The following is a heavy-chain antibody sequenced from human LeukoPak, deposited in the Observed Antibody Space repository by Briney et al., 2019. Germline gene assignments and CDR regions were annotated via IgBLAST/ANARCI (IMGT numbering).Heavy chain of an antibody. Sequence: GGSLRLSCAASGFTFDDYAMHWVRQAPGKGLEWVSGISWNSGSIGYADSVKGRFTISRDNAKNTLYLQMNSLRAEDTAVYYCARDRGYYDSSGYYEGLFDYWGQGTLVTVSS. D-gene: IGHD3-22*01. V-gene: IGHV3-9*01. J-gene: IGHJ4*02. CDR1: GFTFDDYA. CDR2: ISWNSGSI. CDR3: ARDRGYYDSSGYYEGLFDY.